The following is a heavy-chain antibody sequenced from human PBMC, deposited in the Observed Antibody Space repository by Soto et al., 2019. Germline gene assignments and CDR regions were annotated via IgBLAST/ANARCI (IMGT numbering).Heavy chain of an antibody. J-gene: IGHJ4*02. CDR2: VSQSGNT. CDR3: ARAPKVSGSSQTRPDF. D-gene: IGHD6-6*01. V-gene: IGHV4-34*01. Sequence: TSETLSLTCSIYSGSFSGYYWSWIRQPPGKGLEWIGEVSQSGNTNYSPSLKSRVSISIDTSKKQFSLNLASVSAADTAVYYCARAPKVSGSSQTRPDFWGQGTLVTVSS. CDR1: SGSFSGYY.